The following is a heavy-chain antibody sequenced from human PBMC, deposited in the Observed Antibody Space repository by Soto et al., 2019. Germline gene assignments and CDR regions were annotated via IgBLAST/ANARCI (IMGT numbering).Heavy chain of an antibody. CDR1: GFTFSSYG. D-gene: IGHD3-22*01. J-gene: IGHJ3*02. CDR3: AKTDRSRYYGSSGYYSRAPGDAFDI. CDR2: ISYDGSNK. Sequence: GGSLRLSCAASGFTFSSYGMHWVRQAPGKGLEWVAVISYDGSNKYYADSVKGRFTISRDNSKNTLYLQMNSLRAEDTAVYYCAKTDRSRYYGSSGYYSRAPGDAFDISGQGKTVTVSS. V-gene: IGHV3-30*18.